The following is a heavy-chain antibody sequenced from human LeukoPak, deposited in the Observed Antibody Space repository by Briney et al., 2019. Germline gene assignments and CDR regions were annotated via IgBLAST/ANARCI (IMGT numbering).Heavy chain of an antibody. V-gene: IGHV3-30*02. Sequence: GGSLRLSCAASGFTSSSYGMHWVRQAPGKGLEWVAFIRYDGSNKYYADSVKGRFTISRDNSKNTLYLQMNSLRAEDTAVYYCAKALGSGYDPYYYYMDVWGKGTTVTVSS. J-gene: IGHJ6*03. CDR2: IRYDGSNK. D-gene: IGHD5-12*01. CDR1: GFTSSSYG. CDR3: AKALGSGYDPYYYYMDV.